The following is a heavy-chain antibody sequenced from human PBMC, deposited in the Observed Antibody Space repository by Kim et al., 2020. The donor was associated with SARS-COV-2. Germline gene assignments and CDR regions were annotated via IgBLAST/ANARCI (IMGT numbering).Heavy chain of an antibody. Sequence: SQKFQGRVTITRDTSASTAYMELSSLRSEDTAVYYCARVMVRGVIILGYWGQGTLVTVSS. V-gene: IGHV1-3*01. D-gene: IGHD3-10*01. CDR3: ARVMVRGVIILGY. J-gene: IGHJ4*02.